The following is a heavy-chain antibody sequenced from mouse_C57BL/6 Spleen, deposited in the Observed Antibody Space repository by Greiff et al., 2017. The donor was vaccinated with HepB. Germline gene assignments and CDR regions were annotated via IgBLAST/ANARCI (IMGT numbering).Heavy chain of an antibody. CDR2: IYPRSGNT. J-gene: IGHJ2*01. CDR1: GYTFTSYG. D-gene: IGHD2-5*01. V-gene: IGHV1-81*01. Sequence: VQLQESGAELARPGASVKLSCKASGYTFTSYGISWVKQRTGQGLEWIGEIYPRSGNTYYNEKFKGKATLTADKSSSTAYMELRSLTSEDSAVYFCARHYSNYVEDYWGQGTTLTVSS. CDR3: ARHYSNYVEDY.